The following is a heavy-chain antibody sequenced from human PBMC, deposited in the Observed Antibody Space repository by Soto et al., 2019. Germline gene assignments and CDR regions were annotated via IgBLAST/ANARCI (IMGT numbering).Heavy chain of an antibody. CDR1: GFTVSSNY. Sequence: EVQLVESGGGLVQPGGSLRLSCAASGFTVSSNYMSWVRQAPGKGLEWVSVVYSGGSTYYADSVKGRFTISRDNSKNTLYLQMNSLRAEDTAVYYCARDPPYSGRFTWGQGTLVTVSS. J-gene: IGHJ5*02. CDR3: ARDPPYSGRFT. V-gene: IGHV3-66*01. CDR2: VYSGGST. D-gene: IGHD1-26*01.